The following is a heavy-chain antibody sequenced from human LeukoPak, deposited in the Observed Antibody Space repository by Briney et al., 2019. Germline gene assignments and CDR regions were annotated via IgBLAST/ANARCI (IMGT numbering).Heavy chain of an antibody. Sequence: PSETLSLTCTVSGGSISSYYWSWIRQPPGKGLEWIGEINHSGSTNYNPSLKSRVTISVDTSKNQFSLKLSSVTAADTAVYYCARGGEYYYDSSGYYYYHWGQGTLVTVSS. D-gene: IGHD3-22*01. CDR3: ARGGEYYYDSSGYYYYH. CDR1: GGSISSYY. J-gene: IGHJ5*02. CDR2: INHSGST. V-gene: IGHV4-34*01.